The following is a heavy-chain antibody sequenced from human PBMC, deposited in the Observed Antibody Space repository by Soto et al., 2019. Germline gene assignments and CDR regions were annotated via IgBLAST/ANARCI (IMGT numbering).Heavy chain of an antibody. CDR1: GFTIRAYG. V-gene: IGHV3-30*18. CDR2: ISHDGSYK. Sequence: QVQLVESGGGVVQPGRSLRLSCAASGFTIRAYGMHWVRQAPGRGLEWVAIISHDGSYKAYADSVKGRFTIARDNSKGALYLLLNSLRPDDSALYYCAKDPEGGNDYFDHWGQGTQVTVSS. D-gene: IGHD2-15*01. J-gene: IGHJ4*02. CDR3: AKDPEGGNDYFDH.